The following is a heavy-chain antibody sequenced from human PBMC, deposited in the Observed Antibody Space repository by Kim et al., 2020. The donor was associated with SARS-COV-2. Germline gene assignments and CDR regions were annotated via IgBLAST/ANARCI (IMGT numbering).Heavy chain of an antibody. Sequence: ASVKVSCKASGYTFTSYYMHWVRQAPGQGLEWMTIINPSGGSTSYAQKFQGRVTMTRDTSTSTVYMELSSLRSKDTAVYYCARGGGTGYGRTPDRYYGMDVWGQGTTVTVSS. J-gene: IGHJ6*02. CDR3: ARGGGTGYGRTPDRYYGMDV. CDR1: GYTFTSYY. CDR2: INPSGGST. D-gene: IGHD5-12*01. V-gene: IGHV1-46*01.